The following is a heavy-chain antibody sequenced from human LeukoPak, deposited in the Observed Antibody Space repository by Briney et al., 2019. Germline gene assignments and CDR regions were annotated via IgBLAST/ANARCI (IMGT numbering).Heavy chain of an antibody. D-gene: IGHD3-22*01. CDR3: ARADLITGYFDY. Sequence: PSETLSLTCAVYGGSFSGCYWSWIRQPPGKGLEWIGEINHSGSTNYNPSLKSRVTISVDTSKNQFSLKLSSVTAADTAVYYCARADLITGYFDYWGQGTLVTVSS. J-gene: IGHJ4*02. V-gene: IGHV4-34*01. CDR2: INHSGST. CDR1: GGSFSGCY.